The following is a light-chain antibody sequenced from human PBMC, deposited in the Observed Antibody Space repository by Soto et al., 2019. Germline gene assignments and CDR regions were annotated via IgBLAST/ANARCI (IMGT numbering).Light chain of an antibody. Sequence: EIVMTQSPATLSVSPGERATLSCRASQSVSSNLGWYQQKPGQAPRLLIYDASTRATGIPARFSGSGSGTEFTLTISSLQSEDFAVYYCQQYGGSPFTFGPGTKVDIK. CDR1: QSVSSN. CDR3: QQYGGSPFT. J-gene: IGKJ3*01. CDR2: DAS. V-gene: IGKV3-15*01.